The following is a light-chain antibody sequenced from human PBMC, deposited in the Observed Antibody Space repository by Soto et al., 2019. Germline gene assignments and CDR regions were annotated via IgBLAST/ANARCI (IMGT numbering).Light chain of an antibody. CDR1: QSVSSSY. Sequence: EIELTQSPCTLSLSPGERATLSCRASQSVSSSYLAWYQHKPGQAPRILIYGASSRSTGIPDRFSGSGSETDFTVTISRLEPEDFAVYYCQQYGSSPPYTFGQGTKLEIK. J-gene: IGKJ2*01. V-gene: IGKV3-20*01. CDR2: GAS. CDR3: QQYGSSPPYT.